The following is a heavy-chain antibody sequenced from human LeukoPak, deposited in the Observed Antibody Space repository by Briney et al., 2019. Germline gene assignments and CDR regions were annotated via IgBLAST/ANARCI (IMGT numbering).Heavy chain of an antibody. J-gene: IGHJ4*02. CDR2: ISGSGSST. Sequence: PGGSLRLSCAVSGFTFSSYAMSWVCQAPGKGLEWVSGISGSGSSTYYADSVKGRFTISRDNFKNTLYLQMNSLRAEDTAVYYCAKDNRGRDSTSFFDYWGQGTLVTVSS. D-gene: IGHD2-2*01. CDR3: AKDNRGRDSTSFFDY. V-gene: IGHV3-23*01. CDR1: GFTFSSYA.